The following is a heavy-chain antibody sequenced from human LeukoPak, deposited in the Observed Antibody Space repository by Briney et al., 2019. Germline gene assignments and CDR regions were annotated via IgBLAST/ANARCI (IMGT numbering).Heavy chain of an antibody. D-gene: IGHD3-22*01. CDR2: IKQDGSEK. CDR3: ARVGSSGYYSDY. V-gene: IGHV3-7*01. J-gene: IGHJ4*02. Sequence: GGSLRLSCSASGFTFSSYWMSWVRQAPGKGLEWVANIKQDGSEKYYVDSVKGRFTISRDNAKNSLFLQMDSLRAEDTAVYYCARVGSSGYYSDYWGQGTLVTVSS. CDR1: GFTFSSYW.